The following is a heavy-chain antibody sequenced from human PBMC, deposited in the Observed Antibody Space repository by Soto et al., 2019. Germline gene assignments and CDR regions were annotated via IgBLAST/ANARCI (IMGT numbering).Heavy chain of an antibody. J-gene: IGHJ6*02. CDR1: GYTFTSYA. Sequence: ASVKVSCKASGYTFTSYAMHWVRQAPGQRLEWMGWINAGNGNTIYAQKFQGRVTMTEDTSTDTAYMELSSLRSEDTAVYYCATGIRVVTAPSHYYGMDVWGQGTTVTVSS. CDR3: ATGIRVVTAPSHYYGMDV. V-gene: IGHV1-3*01. D-gene: IGHD2-21*02. CDR2: INAGNGNT.